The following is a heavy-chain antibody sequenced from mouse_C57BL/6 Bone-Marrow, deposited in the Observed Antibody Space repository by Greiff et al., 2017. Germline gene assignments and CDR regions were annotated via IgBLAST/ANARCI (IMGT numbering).Heavy chain of an antibody. CDR2: INYDGSST. V-gene: IGHV5-16*01. CDR1: GFTFSDYY. D-gene: IGHD1-1*02. J-gene: IGHJ2*01. CDR3: AREGGGFDY. Sequence: EVKVVESEGGLVQPGSSMKLSCTASGFTFSDYYMAWVRQVPEKGLEWVANINYDGSSTYYLDSLKSRFIISRDNAKNMLYLQMSSLKSEDTATYYCAREGGGFDYWGQGTTLTVSA.